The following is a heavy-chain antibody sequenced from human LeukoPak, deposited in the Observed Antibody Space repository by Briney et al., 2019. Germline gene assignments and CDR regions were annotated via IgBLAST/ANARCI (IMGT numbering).Heavy chain of an antibody. J-gene: IGHJ4*02. CDR3: ARESVDTAMVDY. D-gene: IGHD5-18*01. CDR2: ISTYNGDT. Sequence: ASVRVSCKTSGYRFITFGINWVRQAPGQGLEWMAWISTYNGDTNYAQKFQGRVTMTTDTSTSTVFMELRNLNTDDTAVYYCARESVDTAMVDYWGQGTLVTVSS. CDR1: GYRFITFG. V-gene: IGHV1-18*01.